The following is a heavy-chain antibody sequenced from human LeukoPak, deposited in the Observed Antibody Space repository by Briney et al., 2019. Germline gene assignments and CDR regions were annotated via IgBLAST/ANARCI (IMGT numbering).Heavy chain of an antibody. Sequence: ASVKVSCKASGYTFTTYVISWVRQAPGQGLEWMRWISAYNGNTNYAQKFQGRVTMTTDTSTSTAYMELRSLRSDDTAVYYCVRYGSGSLYDYWGQGTLVTVSS. V-gene: IGHV1-18*01. J-gene: IGHJ4*02. CDR2: ISAYNGNT. D-gene: IGHD3-10*01. CDR1: GYTFTTYV. CDR3: VRYGSGSLYDY.